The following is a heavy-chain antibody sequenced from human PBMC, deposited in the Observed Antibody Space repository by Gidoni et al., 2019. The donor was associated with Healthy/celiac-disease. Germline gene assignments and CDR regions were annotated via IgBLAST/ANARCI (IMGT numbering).Heavy chain of an antibody. V-gene: IGHV4-31*03. CDR2: IYYSWST. CDR3: ARDNRATAFDY. Sequence: QVQLQESGPGLVQPSQTLSLPCTVSGGSISSGGYYWSWIRQHPGKGLEWIGYIYYSWSTYYNPSLKSRVTISVDTSKNQFSLKLSSVTAADTAVYYCARDNRATAFDYWGQGTLVTVSS. D-gene: IGHD2-15*01. CDR1: GGSISSGGYY. J-gene: IGHJ4*02.